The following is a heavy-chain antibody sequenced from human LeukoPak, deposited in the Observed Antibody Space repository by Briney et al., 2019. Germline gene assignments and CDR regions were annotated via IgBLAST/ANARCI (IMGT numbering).Heavy chain of an antibody. V-gene: IGHV1-46*01. D-gene: IGHD1-26*01. Sequence: ASVKVSCKASGYTFTSYYMHWVRQAPGQGLEWMGIISPSGGSTSYAQKFQGRVTMTRDTSTSTVYMELSSLRSEDTAVYYCARDGSGSYWEPVGYNWFDPWGQGTLVTVSS. J-gene: IGHJ5*02. CDR3: ARDGSGSYWEPVGYNWFDP. CDR1: GYTFTSYY. CDR2: ISPSGGST.